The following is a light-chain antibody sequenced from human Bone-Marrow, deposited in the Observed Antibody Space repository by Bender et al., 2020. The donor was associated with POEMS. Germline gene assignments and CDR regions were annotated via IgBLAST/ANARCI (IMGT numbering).Light chain of an antibody. CDR1: TSDS. Sequence: QSALTQPPSASGSPGQSVTISCSGTTSDSVSWYQQHPGKAPRLMIFEVSKRPSGVSNRFSGSKSGNTASLTISGLQAEDEADYYCCSYAGSSTVVFGGGTKLTVL. CDR3: CSYAGSSTVV. CDR2: EVS. J-gene: IGLJ2*01. V-gene: IGLV2-23*02.